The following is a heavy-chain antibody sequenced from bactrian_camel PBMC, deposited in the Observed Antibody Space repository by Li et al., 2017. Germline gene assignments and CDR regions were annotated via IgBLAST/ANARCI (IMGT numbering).Heavy chain of an antibody. V-gene: IGHV3S54*01. Sequence: HVQLVESGGGSVQAGGSLTLSCSASESTYRSICKAWFRQAPGKEREAVATIYTGGGNTYYADSVKGRFTISEDNAKNTVDLQMNSLKPEDTDMYYCAVRAGGGRVGCSSGRYTDADFGRWGQGTQVTVS. J-gene: IGHJ4*01. CDR3: AVRAGGGRVGCSSGRYTDADFGR. CDR2: IYTGGGNT. CDR1: ESTYRSIC. D-gene: IGHD2*01.